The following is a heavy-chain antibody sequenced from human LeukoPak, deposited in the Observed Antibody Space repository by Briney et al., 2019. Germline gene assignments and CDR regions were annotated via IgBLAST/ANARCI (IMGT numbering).Heavy chain of an antibody. V-gene: IGHV4-61*10. D-gene: IGHD3-22*01. J-gene: IGHJ6*03. Sequence: SETLSLTCTVSGGSISSGSYYWSWIRQPAGKGLEYIGYIYSSGSTNYNPSLKSRVTMSVDTSKNQFSLKLSSVTAADTAVYYCARDSRYSDTSGYYYSHYYMDVWGKGTTVTVSS. CDR1: GGSISSGSYY. CDR2: IYSSGST. CDR3: ARDSRYSDTSGYYYSHYYMDV.